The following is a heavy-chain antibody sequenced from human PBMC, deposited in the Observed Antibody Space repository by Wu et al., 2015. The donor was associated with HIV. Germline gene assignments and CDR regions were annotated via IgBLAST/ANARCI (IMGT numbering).Heavy chain of an antibody. V-gene: IGHV1-46*01. CDR3: ARGGPNGGYYDSGIYYFDT. D-gene: IGHD3-22*01. Sequence: QVQLVQSGAVVKKPGASVRISCKASGYNFTNYYMHWVRQAPGQGPEWMGVINPRENRVSYSQKFQGRVTMTRDTSTSTVYMELSSLRSDDTAVYFCARGGPNGGYYDSGIYYFDTWGQGTLVTVSS. J-gene: IGHJ4*02. CDR1: GYNFTNYY. CDR2: INPRENRV.